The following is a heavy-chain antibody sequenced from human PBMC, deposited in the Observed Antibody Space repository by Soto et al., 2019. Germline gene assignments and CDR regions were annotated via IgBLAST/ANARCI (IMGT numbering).Heavy chain of an antibody. CDR3: VRGTFSAPGKDY. J-gene: IGHJ4*02. V-gene: IGHV3-7*01. CDR1: GFTFSDYW. D-gene: IGHD6-13*01. CDR2: TNQDESEK. Sequence: EVQLVESGGGLVQPGGSLRLSCAASGFTFSDYWMSWVRQAPGKGLEWVANTNQDESEKYCVDSVKGRFTVSRDNAKNSLYLHLNSLRVEDTAVYYCVRGTFSAPGKDYWGQGTLVSVSS.